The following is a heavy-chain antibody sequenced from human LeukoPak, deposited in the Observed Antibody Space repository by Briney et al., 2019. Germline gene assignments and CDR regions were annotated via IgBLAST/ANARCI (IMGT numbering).Heavy chain of an antibody. CDR2: IIPIFGTA. V-gene: IGHV1-69*13. Sequence: GASVKVSCKASGGTFSSYAISWVRQAPGQGLEWMGGIIPIFGTANYAQKFQGRVTITADESTSTAYMELSSLRSEDTAVYYCARDPPEYSSGWWEGVNWFDPWGQGTLVTVSS. J-gene: IGHJ5*02. D-gene: IGHD6-19*01. CDR3: ARDPPEYSSGWWEGVNWFDP. CDR1: GGTFSSYA.